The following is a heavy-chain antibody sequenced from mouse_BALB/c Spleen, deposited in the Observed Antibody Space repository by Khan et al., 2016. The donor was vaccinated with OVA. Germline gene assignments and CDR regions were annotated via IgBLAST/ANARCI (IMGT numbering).Heavy chain of an antibody. CDR1: GYSITSGYG. Sequence: VQLKESGPGLVKPSQSLSLTCTVTGYSITSGYGWNGLRQPPGNLLERMGYISYSGSTNYTPSLISRISITRDTSKNLFFLQLNSVATEDTATYYCARTARMKYWGQGTTLTVSS. J-gene: IGHJ2*01. CDR3: ARTARMKY. CDR2: ISYSGST. V-gene: IGHV3-2*02. D-gene: IGHD3-3*01.